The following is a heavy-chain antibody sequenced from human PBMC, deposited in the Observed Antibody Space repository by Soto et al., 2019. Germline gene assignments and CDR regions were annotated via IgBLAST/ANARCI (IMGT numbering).Heavy chain of an antibody. D-gene: IGHD3-10*01. CDR2: ISGSCGTT. CDR1: GFTFISYA. V-gene: IGHV3-23*01. J-gene: IGHJ5*02. Sequence: PGGSLRLSWAASGFTFISYAMSWVRQAPGKGLDCVSTISGSCGTTYYADSVKGRFTISRDNSKNTLYLQMNSLRAEDTAVYYCAKEGSGSYYDPTNWFDPWGQGTLVTVSS. CDR3: AKEGSGSYYDPTNWFDP.